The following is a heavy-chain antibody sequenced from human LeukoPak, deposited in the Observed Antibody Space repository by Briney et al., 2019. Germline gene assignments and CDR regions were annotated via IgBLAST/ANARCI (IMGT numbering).Heavy chain of an antibody. Sequence: GGALRLSCADSGFTFSSYSMNWVRQAPGKGLEWVSYISSSSTTIYSADSVKGRLSISRDNAKNSLYLQMNSLRAEDTAVYYCARVSRPGSYYYNTSGYRPLDYWGQGTLVTVSS. J-gene: IGHJ4*02. CDR3: ARVSRPGSYYYNTSGYRPLDY. CDR2: ISSSSTTI. CDR1: GFTFSSYS. D-gene: IGHD3-22*01. V-gene: IGHV3-48*04.